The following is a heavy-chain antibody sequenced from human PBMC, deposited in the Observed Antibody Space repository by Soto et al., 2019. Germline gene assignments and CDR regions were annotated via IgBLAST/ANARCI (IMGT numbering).Heavy chain of an antibody. CDR3: ARGASSVTTFYFDL. J-gene: IGHJ2*01. V-gene: IGHV1-3*01. CDR2: INPGNGNT. Sequence: QVQVVQSGAEVKKPGASVKVSCKASGYTFTSYAMHWVRQAPGQRLEWMGWINPGNGNTKNSQKFQGRVTITRDTFASTAYMELSSLISEDTDVYYCARGASSVTTFYFDLWGRGTLVTVSS. D-gene: IGHD4-17*01. CDR1: GYTFTSYA.